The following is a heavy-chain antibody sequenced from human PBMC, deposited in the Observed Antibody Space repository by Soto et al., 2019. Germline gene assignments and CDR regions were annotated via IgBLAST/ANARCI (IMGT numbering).Heavy chain of an antibody. D-gene: IGHD6-13*01. V-gene: IGHV4-59*08. CDR1: GGSISSYY. CDR3: ARVGAAAANKTPLRWFDP. Sequence: SETLSLTCTVSGGSISSYYWSWIRQPPGKGLEWIGYIYYSGSTNYNPSLKSRVTISVDTSKNQFSLKLSSVTAADTAVYYCARVGAAAANKTPLRWFDPWGQGTLVTVSS. CDR2: IYYSGST. J-gene: IGHJ5*02.